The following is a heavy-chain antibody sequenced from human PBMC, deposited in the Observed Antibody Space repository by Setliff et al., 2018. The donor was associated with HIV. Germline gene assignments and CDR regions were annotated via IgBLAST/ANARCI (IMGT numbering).Heavy chain of an antibody. CDR1: KYTSTTYF. J-gene: IGHJ4*02. V-gene: IGHV1-46*01. CDR3: ATVKQQLAPFDY. Sequence: ASVKVSCKASKYTSTTYFLHWVRQAPGQGPEWMGIINPSGGTTEYAQKFQGRVTVTRDTSTSTVYMELRSLTSEDTAVYYCATVKQQLAPFDYWGQGTLVTVSS. D-gene: IGHD6-13*01. CDR2: INPSGGTT.